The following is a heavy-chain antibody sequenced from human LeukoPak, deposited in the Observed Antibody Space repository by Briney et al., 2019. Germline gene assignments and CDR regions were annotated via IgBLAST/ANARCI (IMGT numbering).Heavy chain of an antibody. Sequence: SETLSLTCTVSGGSISSHYWSWIRQPPGKGLEWIGYIYYSGSTNYNPSLKSRVTIPVDTSKNQFSLKLSSVTAADTAVYYCARGSSPFWSGYSSHFDYWGQGTLVTVSS. V-gene: IGHV4-59*11. J-gene: IGHJ4*02. CDR3: ARGSSPFWSGYSSHFDY. CDR2: IYYSGST. D-gene: IGHD3-3*01. CDR1: GGSISSHY.